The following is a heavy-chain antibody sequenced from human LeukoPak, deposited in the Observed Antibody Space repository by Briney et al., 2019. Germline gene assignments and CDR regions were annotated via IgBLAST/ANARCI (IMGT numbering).Heavy chain of an antibody. CDR1: GGSISSYY. V-gene: IGHV4-59*05. CDR3: ATYTQWLVLLDY. J-gene: IGHJ4*02. D-gene: IGHD6-19*01. CDR2: IYYSGST. Sequence: SETLSLTCTVSGGSISSYYWSWIRQPAGKGLEWIGSIYYSGSTYYNPSLKSRVTISVDTSKNQFSLKLSSVTAADTAVYYCATYTQWLVLLDYWGQGTLVTVSS.